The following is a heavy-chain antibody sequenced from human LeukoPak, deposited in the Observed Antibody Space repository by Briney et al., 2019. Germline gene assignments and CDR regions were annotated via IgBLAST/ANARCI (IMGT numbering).Heavy chain of an antibody. CDR2: ISAYNGNT. CDR1: GYTFTSYG. Sequence: ASVKVSCKASGYTFTSYGISWVRPAPGQGLEWMGWISAYNGNTNYAHKVQGRVTMSTDTSTSTAYMELRSLRSDDTAVYYCARITIFGVDVAWFDPWGQGTLVTVSS. CDR3: ARITIFGVDVAWFDP. V-gene: IGHV1-18*01. J-gene: IGHJ5*02. D-gene: IGHD3-3*01.